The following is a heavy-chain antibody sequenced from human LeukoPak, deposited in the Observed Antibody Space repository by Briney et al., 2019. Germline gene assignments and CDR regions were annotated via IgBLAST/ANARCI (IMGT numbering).Heavy chain of an antibody. CDR1: GFTFSSYA. Sequence: QPGGSLRLSCAASGFTFSSYAMSWVRQAPGKGLEWVAVISYDGSNKYYADSVKGRFTISRDNSKNTLYLQMNSLRAEDTAVYYCASSYDSSGYPYLGWWGQGTLVTVSS. V-gene: IGHV3-30*04. CDR2: ISYDGSNK. CDR3: ASSYDSSGYPYLGW. J-gene: IGHJ4*02. D-gene: IGHD3-22*01.